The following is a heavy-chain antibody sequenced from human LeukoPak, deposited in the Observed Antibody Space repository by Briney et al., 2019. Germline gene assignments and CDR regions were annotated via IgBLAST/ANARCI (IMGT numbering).Heavy chain of an antibody. J-gene: IGHJ4*02. D-gene: IGHD2-15*01. Sequence: SETLSLTCTVSGYSISNGYYWGWIRQPPGKGLEWIGSIYHSGSTYYSPSLKSRVTISVDTSKNQFSLKLTSVTAADTAVYYCARVPGYCSGGSCFWYYFDYWGQGTLVTVSS. CDR2: IYHSGST. CDR3: ARVPGYCSGGSCFWYYFDY. V-gene: IGHV4-38-2*02. CDR1: GYSISNGYY.